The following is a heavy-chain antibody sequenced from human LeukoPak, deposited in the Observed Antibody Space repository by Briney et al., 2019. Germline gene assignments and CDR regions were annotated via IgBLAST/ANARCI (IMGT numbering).Heavy chain of an antibody. J-gene: IGHJ3*02. D-gene: IGHD5-12*01. Sequence: SETLSLTCTVSGGSINTSWWTWVRQPAGKGLEWIGRISPSGTTNYNPSLKSRVTMSRDTSKNQFSLKPNSVTAADTAVYYCARSGGFDQIWGQGTMVTISS. V-gene: IGHV4-4*07. CDR3: ARSGGFDQI. CDR1: GGSINTSW. CDR2: ISPSGTT.